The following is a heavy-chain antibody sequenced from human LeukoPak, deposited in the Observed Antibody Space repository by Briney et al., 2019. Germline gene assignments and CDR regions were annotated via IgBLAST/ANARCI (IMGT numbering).Heavy chain of an antibody. CDR2: IRSKANSYAT. Sequence: GGSLRLSCAASGFTFSGSAMHWVRQASGKGLEWVGRIRSKANSYATAYAASVKGRFTIPRDDSKNTAYLQMNSLKTVDTAVYYCTRPPPEYEILTGNNWFDPCGQGTLVTVSS. CDR3: TRPPPEYEILTGNNWFDP. J-gene: IGHJ5*02. CDR1: GFTFSGSA. V-gene: IGHV3-73*01. D-gene: IGHD3-9*01.